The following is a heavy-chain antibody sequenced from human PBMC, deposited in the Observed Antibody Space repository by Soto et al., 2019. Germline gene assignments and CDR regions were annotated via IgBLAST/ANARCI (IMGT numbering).Heavy chain of an antibody. V-gene: IGHV1-18*04. CDR2: ISAYNGDT. CDR3: ARDPGYYYDY. Sequence: XSVKVSCKASGYPLTSYGIIWVRQAPGQGLEWMGWISAYNGDTKYAQKLQCRVTLTTDTSTSTTYMELRSLRSDDTAVSYCARDPGYYYDYCGQGTLVTVSS. CDR1: GYPLTSYG. J-gene: IGHJ4*02.